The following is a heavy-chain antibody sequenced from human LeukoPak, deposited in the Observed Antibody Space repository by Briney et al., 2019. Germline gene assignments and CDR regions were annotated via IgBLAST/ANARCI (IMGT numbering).Heavy chain of an antibody. CDR3: ARDTLIAAPKTGTVTRIGWFDT. Sequence: GRSLRLSCAASGFTFSSYGMHWVRQAPGKGLEWVAVIWYDGSYKSYGDSVKGRFTISRDNSKNTLFLQMNSLRADDTAVYYCARDTLIAAPKTGTVTRIGWFDTWGQGTLVTVSS. J-gene: IGHJ5*02. CDR2: IWYDGSYK. V-gene: IGHV3-33*08. D-gene: IGHD6-13*01. CDR1: GFTFSSYG.